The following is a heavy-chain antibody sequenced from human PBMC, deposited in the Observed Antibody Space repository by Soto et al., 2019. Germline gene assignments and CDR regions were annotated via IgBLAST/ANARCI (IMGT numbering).Heavy chain of an antibody. CDR2: IFPSDSDT. J-gene: IGHJ5*02. D-gene: IGHD3-22*01. V-gene: IGHV5-51*01. CDR3: ARKDKSGYFNWFDP. Sequence: GESLKISCRTSGYRFTSYWIAWVRQMPGKGLEWMGIIFPSDSDTRYSPSFQGQVTISADRSTSTVFLQCASLKASDTAVYFCARKDKSGYFNWFDPWGQGTLVTVSS. CDR1: GYRFTSYW.